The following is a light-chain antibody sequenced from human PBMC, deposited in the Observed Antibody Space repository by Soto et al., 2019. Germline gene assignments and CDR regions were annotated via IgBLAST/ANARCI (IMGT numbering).Light chain of an antibody. Sequence: EIVLTQSPGTLSLSPGERATLSCRASQSVSSSYLAWFQQKPGQPPRLLIHGVSTRAAGTPDRFSGSGSGPDFTLTISRLEPEDFAVYYCQQYGTSPPVTLGGGTKVDIK. V-gene: IGKV3-20*01. J-gene: IGKJ4*01. CDR3: QQYGTSPPVT. CDR1: QSVSSSY. CDR2: GVS.